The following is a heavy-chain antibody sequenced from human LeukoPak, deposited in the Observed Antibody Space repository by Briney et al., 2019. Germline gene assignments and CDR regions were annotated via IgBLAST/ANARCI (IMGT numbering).Heavy chain of an antibody. J-gene: IGHJ4*02. D-gene: IGHD3-22*01. CDR3: ARGPVSSSGFFDY. CDR1: GFTVSSNY. CDR2: VSSSGGTI. V-gene: IGHV3-11*01. Sequence: GGSLRLSCAASGFTVSSNYMSWVRQAPGKGLEWVSYVSSSGGTISYADSVKGRFSISRDNAKKSLYLQMNSLRAEDTAVYYCARGPVSSSGFFDYWGQGTLVTVSS.